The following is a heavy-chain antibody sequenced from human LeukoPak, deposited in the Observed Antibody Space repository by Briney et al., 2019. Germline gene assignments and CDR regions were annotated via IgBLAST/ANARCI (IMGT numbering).Heavy chain of an antibody. CDR3: AKLRDGRAFGAIDY. V-gene: IGHV5-51*01. D-gene: IGHD3-10*01. CDR1: GYSFTHYW. Sequence: GESLRISCKGSGYSFTHYWIVWVRQMPGKGLEWMGIFSPGDSDSRYSPSFQGQVTISADKSISTAYLQWSGLKASDTAMYYCAKLRDGRAFGAIDYWGQGTLVTVSS. CDR2: FSPGDSDS. J-gene: IGHJ4*02.